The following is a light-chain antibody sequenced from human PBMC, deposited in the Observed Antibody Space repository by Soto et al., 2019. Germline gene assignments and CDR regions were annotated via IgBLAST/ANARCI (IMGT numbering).Light chain of an antibody. Sequence: QAVLTQSPSASASLGASVKLTCTLSSGHSDYAIAWHQQQPEKGPRYLLKVKSDGSHTKGNGIPDRFSGSSSGAERFLIISSLQSEDEADYYCQTWGTGIRVFGGGTKLTVL. CDR1: SGHSDYA. CDR2: VKSDGSH. CDR3: QTWGTGIRV. V-gene: IGLV4-69*01. J-gene: IGLJ3*02.